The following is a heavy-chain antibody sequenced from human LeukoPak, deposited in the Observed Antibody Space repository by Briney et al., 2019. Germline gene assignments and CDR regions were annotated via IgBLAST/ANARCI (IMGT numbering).Heavy chain of an antibody. CDR2: IIPIFGTA. V-gene: IGHV1-69*13. Sequence: ASVKASCKASGSTFSSYAISWVRQAPGQGLEWMGGIIPIFGTANYAQKFQGRVTITADESTSTAYMELSSLRSEDTAVYYCASDGTTIFGVYGMDVWGQGTTVTVSS. CDR3: ASDGTTIFGVYGMDV. D-gene: IGHD3-3*01. CDR1: GSTFSSYA. J-gene: IGHJ6*02.